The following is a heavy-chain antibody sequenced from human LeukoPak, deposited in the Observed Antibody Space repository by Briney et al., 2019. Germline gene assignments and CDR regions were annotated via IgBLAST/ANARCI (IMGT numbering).Heavy chain of an antibody. CDR3: AKGIPSDY. CDR2: ISYDGSDK. D-gene: IGHD2-21*01. J-gene: IGHJ4*02. Sequence: GGSLRLSCAASGFTFSSYVMHWVRQAPGKGLEWVAIISYDGSDKYYADSVKGRFTISRDNSKNTLYLQMNSLRAEDTAVYYCAKGIPSDYWGQGTLVTVSP. CDR1: GFTFSSYV. V-gene: IGHV3-30*18.